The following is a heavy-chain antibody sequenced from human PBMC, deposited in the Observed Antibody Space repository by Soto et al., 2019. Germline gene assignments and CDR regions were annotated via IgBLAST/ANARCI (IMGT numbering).Heavy chain of an antibody. D-gene: IGHD3-3*01. Sequence: AAVTVSCTASAYTFTSYAMHWVRQAPGQRLEWMGWINAGNGNTKYSQKFQGRVTITRDTSASTAYMELSSLRSEDTAVYYCARDAYDFWSGLNWFDPWGQGTLVTVSS. V-gene: IGHV1-3*01. CDR3: ARDAYDFWSGLNWFDP. CDR1: AYTFTSYA. CDR2: INAGNGNT. J-gene: IGHJ5*02.